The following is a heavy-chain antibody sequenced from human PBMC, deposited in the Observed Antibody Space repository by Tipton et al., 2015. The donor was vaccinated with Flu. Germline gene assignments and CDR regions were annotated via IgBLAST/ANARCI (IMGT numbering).Heavy chain of an antibody. CDR3: ARDHIAVAGTAFNDYYYYYGMDV. V-gene: IGHV3-53*01. CDR2: IYSGGST. J-gene: IGHJ6*02. D-gene: IGHD6-19*01. CDR1: GFTVSSNY. Sequence: SLRLSCAAPGFTVSSNYMSWVRQAPGKGLEWVSVIYSGGSTYYADSVKGRFTISRDNSKNTLYLQMNSLRAEDTAVYYCARDHIAVAGTAFNDYYYYYGMDVWSQGTTVTVSS.